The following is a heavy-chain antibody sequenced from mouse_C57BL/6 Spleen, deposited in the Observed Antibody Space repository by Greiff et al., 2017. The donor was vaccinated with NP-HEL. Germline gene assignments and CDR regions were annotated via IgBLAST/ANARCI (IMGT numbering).Heavy chain of an antibody. Sequence: VQLQQSGAELVRPGASVTLSCKASGYTFTDYEMHWVKQTPVHGLEWIGAIDPETGGTAYNQKFKGKAILTADKSSSTAYMELRSLTSEDSAVYYCTRWTVVATDFDVWGTGTTVTVSS. D-gene: IGHD1-1*01. CDR2: IDPETGGT. J-gene: IGHJ1*03. CDR3: TRWTVVATDFDV. V-gene: IGHV1-15*01. CDR1: GYTFTDYE.